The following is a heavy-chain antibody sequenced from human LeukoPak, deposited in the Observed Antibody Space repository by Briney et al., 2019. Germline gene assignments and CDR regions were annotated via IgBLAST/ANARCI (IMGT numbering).Heavy chain of an antibody. CDR2: ISSSGSTI. CDR1: GFTFSDYY. CDR3: ARGRGYCSSTSCPRGYFDY. Sequence: PGGSLRLSCAASGFTFSDYYMSWIRQAPGKGLEWVSYISSSGSTIYYADSVKGRFTISRDNAKNSLYLQMNSLRAEDTAVYYCARGRGYCSSTSCPRGYFDYWGQGTLVTVSS. V-gene: IGHV3-11*01. J-gene: IGHJ4*02. D-gene: IGHD2-2*01.